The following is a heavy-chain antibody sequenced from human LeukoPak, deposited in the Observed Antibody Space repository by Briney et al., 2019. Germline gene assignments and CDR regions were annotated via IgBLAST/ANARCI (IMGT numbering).Heavy chain of an antibody. CDR1: GGTFSSHA. J-gene: IGHJ4*02. V-gene: IGHV1-69*13. CDR3: ASPGDGYEVSTTYYFDY. D-gene: IGHD5-24*01. Sequence: KPGASVKVSCKASGGTFSSHAISGVRQAPGQALEWMGGIIPIFRTANYAQKFQGRVKITADDSTSTAYMELSSLRSEDTAVYYCASPGDGYEVSTTYYFDYWGQGTMVTVSS. CDR2: IIPIFRTA.